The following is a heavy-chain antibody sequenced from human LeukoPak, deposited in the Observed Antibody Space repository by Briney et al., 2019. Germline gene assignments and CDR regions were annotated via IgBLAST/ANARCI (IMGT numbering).Heavy chain of an antibody. CDR3: ACAWIQLWSFDY. Sequence: SQTLSLTCTVSGGSISSGSYYWSWIRQPAGKGLEWIGRIYTSGSTNYNPSLKSRVTISVDTSKNQFSLKLSSVTAADTAVYYCACAWIQLWSFDYWGQGTLVTVSS. CDR1: GGSISSGSYY. CDR2: IYTSGST. V-gene: IGHV4-61*02. D-gene: IGHD5-18*01. J-gene: IGHJ4*02.